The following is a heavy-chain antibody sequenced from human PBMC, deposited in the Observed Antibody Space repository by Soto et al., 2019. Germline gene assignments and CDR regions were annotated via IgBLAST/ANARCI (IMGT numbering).Heavy chain of an antibody. CDR1: GFTLSRYW. Sequence: EVQLVESGGGLVQPGGSLRLSCAASGFTLSRYWMHWVRQAPGKGLVWVSRINSDGSSTSYADSVKGRFTISRDNAKNTLYLRMNSLRAEDTAVYYCARPSRYSSNWYSSSYYYDMDVWGQGTTVTVSS. J-gene: IGHJ6*02. V-gene: IGHV3-74*01. CDR3: ARPSRYSSNWYSSSYYYDMDV. CDR2: INSDGSST. D-gene: IGHD6-13*01.